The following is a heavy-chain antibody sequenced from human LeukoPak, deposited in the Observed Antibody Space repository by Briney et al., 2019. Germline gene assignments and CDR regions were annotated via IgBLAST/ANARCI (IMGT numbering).Heavy chain of an antibody. CDR2: IYSGGKT. V-gene: IGHV3-66*01. D-gene: IGHD6-13*01. CDR1: GFTVSNNY. J-gene: IGHJ4*02. CDR3: ARAPSPGIVAPGTGDY. Sequence: GGSLRLSCAASGFTVSNNYMSWVRQAPGKGLEWVSVIYSGGKTYYADSVKGRFTISRDNSKNTLYLQMNSLRVEDTAVYYCARAPSPGIVAPGTGDYWGQGTLVTVSS.